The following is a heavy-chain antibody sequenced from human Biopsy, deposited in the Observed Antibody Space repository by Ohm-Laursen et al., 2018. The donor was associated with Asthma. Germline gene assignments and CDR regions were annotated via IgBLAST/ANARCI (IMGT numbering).Heavy chain of an antibody. CDR2: ISHDGSNK. Sequence: SLRLSCTASGFTFSSYGMHWVRQAPGKGLEWVAVISHDGSNKYYADSVKGRFTISRDNSKNTLDLQMNSLRAEDTAVYYCAGQYGGNSPPLEWGQGTLVTASS. D-gene: IGHD4-23*01. J-gene: IGHJ4*02. CDR3: AGQYGGNSPPLE. CDR1: GFTFSSYG. V-gene: IGHV3-30*03.